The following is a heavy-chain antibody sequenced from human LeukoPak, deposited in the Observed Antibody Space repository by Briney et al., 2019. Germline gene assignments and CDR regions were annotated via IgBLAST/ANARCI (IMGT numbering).Heavy chain of an antibody. D-gene: IGHD6-19*01. J-gene: IGHJ4*02. V-gene: IGHV1-24*01. CDR3: ATDLSLAGPVYFYF. Sequence: ASVKVSCKVSGYNITKFSMYWVRHAPGKGLEWMGGFHREDGDSLYAQRFQGRLTMTQDTSIDTGYMELSSLRSEDTAVFYCATDLSLAGPVYFYFWGQGTLLPVSS. CDR1: GYNITKFS. CDR2: FHREDGDS.